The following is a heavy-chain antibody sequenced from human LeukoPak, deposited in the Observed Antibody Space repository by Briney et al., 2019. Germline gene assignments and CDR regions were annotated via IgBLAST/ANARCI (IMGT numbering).Heavy chain of an antibody. Sequence: GASVKVSCKASGGTFSSYDISWVRQAPGQGLEWMRGIIPIFGMTNYAQKFQGRVTISADESTSTVYMELSSLRSEDTAVYYCAPMTTDWGQGTLVTVSS. CDR1: GGTFSSYD. J-gene: IGHJ4*02. V-gene: IGHV1-69*13. CDR2: IIPIFGMT. D-gene: IGHD3-22*01. CDR3: APMTTD.